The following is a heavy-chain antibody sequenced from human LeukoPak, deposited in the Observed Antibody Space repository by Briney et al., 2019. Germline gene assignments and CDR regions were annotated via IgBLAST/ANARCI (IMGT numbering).Heavy chain of an antibody. J-gene: IGHJ4*02. CDR2: ISGSGGST. D-gene: IGHD1-26*01. V-gene: IGHV3-23*01. CDR1: GFTFSSYS. CDR3: AKDLVGATLEQFDY. Sequence: GGSLRLSCAASGFTFSSYSMNWVRQAPGKGLEWVSAISGSGGSTYYADSVMGRFTISRDNSKNTLYLQMNSLRAEDTAVYYCAKDLVGATLEQFDYWGQGTLVTVSS.